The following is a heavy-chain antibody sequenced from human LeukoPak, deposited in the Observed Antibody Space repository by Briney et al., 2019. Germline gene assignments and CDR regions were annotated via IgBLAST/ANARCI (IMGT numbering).Heavy chain of an antibody. D-gene: IGHD5-18*01. Sequence: GGSLRLSCAASGFTFSSYAMSWVRQAPGKGLEWVSYITSSGSTIYYADSVKGRFTISRDNAKNSLYLQMNSLRAEDTAVYYCAREGGHGYGYDYWGQGTLVTVSS. J-gene: IGHJ4*02. CDR2: ITSSGSTI. V-gene: IGHV3-48*03. CDR1: GFTFSSYA. CDR3: AREGGHGYGYDY.